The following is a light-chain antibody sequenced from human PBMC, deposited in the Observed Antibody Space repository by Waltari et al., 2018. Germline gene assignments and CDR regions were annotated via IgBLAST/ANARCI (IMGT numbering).Light chain of an antibody. CDR2: TDN. Sequence: QSLLTQPPSASGTPGPRVTISCSGSSSNIGSNYVYWYQQFPGTAPKLLIYTDNERPSGVPDRFSGSKSGTSASLAISGLRSEDEADYYCATWDDSLSGPVFGGGTKVTVL. CDR3: ATWDDSLSGPV. CDR1: SSNIGSNY. V-gene: IGLV1-47*01. J-gene: IGLJ2*01.